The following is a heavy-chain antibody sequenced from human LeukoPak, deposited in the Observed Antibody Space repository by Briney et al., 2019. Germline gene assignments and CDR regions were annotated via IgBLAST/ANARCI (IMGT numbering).Heavy chain of an antibody. D-gene: IGHD5-24*01. CDR3: ARGRRDGYNYYFDY. Sequence: SETLSLTCTVSGGSISSGDYYWSWIRQPPGKGLEWIGEINHSGSTNYNPSLKSRVTISVDTSKNQFSLKLSSVTAADTAVYYCARGRRDGYNYYFDYWGQGTLVTVSS. CDR1: GGSISSGDYY. J-gene: IGHJ4*02. CDR2: INHSGST. V-gene: IGHV4-30-4*01.